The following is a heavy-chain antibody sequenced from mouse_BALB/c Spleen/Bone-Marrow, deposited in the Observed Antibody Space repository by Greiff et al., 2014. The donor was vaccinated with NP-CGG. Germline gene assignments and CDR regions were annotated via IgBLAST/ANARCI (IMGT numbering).Heavy chain of an antibody. D-gene: IGHD2-3*01. CDR2: IWAGGAT. CDR1: GFSLASYG. V-gene: IGHV2-9*02. J-gene: IGHJ2*01. Sequence: QVQLQQSGPGLVAPSQSLTITCTVSGFSLASYGIHWVRQPPGKGLERLGVIWAGGATIYNSALMSGLSISKDNSKSQVFLKMNSLQIDDTAMFYCTREREGDGYYDFDYWGQGTIFTVFS. CDR3: TREREGDGYYDFDY.